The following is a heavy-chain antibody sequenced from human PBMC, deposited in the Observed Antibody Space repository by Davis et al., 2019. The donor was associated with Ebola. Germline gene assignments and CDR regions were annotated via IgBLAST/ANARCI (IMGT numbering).Heavy chain of an antibody. D-gene: IGHD2-8*02. CDR2: IYTVDSDT. CDR3: ASLRRTITGMDDAFDI. V-gene: IGHV5-51*01. J-gene: IGHJ3*02. Sequence: GESLKISCKASGNSFASHWIGWVRQMPGKGLEWMGIIYTVDSDTRYSPSFRGQVTISADKSIKNAFLQWSSLKASDTAMYYCASLRRTITGMDDAFDIWGQGTMVTVSS. CDR1: GNSFASHW.